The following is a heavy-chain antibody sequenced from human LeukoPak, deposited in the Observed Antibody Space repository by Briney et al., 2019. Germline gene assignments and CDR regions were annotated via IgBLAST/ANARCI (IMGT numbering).Heavy chain of an antibody. CDR3: AREYPGTATLIDY. CDR1: GFTFSSYA. Sequence: PGRSLRLSCAASGFTFSSYAMHWVRQAPGKGLEWVAVISYDGSNKYYADSVKGRFTISRDNSKNTLYLQMNSLRAEDTAVNYCAREYPGTATLIDYWGQGTLVTVSS. J-gene: IGHJ4*02. CDR2: ISYDGSNK. V-gene: IGHV3-30-3*01. D-gene: IGHD2-21*02.